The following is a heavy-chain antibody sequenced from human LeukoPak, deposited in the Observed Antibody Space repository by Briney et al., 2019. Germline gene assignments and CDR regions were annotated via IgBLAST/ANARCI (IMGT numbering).Heavy chain of an antibody. V-gene: IGHV3-23*01. CDR1: GFTFSTYA. CDR3: ARAYSSSWYDY. J-gene: IGHJ4*02. D-gene: IGHD6-13*01. Sequence: PGGSLRLSCAASGFTFSTYAMSWVRQAPGKGLEWVSSISGRGNNTYYADSVKGRFTISRDNSKNTLHLQMNSLRVEGTAIYYCARAYSSSWYDYWGQGTLVIVSS. CDR2: ISGRGNNT.